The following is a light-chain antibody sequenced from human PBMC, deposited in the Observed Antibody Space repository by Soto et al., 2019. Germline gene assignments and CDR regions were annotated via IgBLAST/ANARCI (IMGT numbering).Light chain of an antibody. J-gene: IGKJ4*01. V-gene: IGKV3-20*01. Sequence: VMTQSPDTLSASPGERVSLSCRASQSVNHNLAWYHQKPGQAPRLLIYGASSRATGIPDRFSGSGSGTDYTLTISRLEPEDFAVYYCQQYGNLPLTFGGGTKVDI. CDR2: GAS. CDR1: QSVNHN. CDR3: QQYGNLPLT.